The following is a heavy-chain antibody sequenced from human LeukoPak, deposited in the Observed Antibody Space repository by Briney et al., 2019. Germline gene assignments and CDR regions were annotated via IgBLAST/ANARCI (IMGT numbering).Heavy chain of an antibody. CDR2: ISSSGSTI. D-gene: IGHD3-22*01. V-gene: IGHV3-11*04. J-gene: IGHJ4*02. CDR1: GFTFSGYY. Sequence: PGGSLRPSCAASGFTFSGYYMGWIPQAPGKGLEWVSYISSSGSTIYYLDSVKGRFTISRDNAKNSLYLQMNGLRVEDTAVYYCAGESVAVPAYYWGQGTLVTVSS. CDR3: AGESVAVPAYY.